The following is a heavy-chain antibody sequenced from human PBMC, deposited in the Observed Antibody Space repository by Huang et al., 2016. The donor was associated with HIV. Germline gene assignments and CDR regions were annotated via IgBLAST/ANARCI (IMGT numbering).Heavy chain of an antibody. CDR3: ARPKMTATPSDSSWSYFDF. V-gene: IGHV4-34*01. CDR2: CNHRGSA. J-gene: IGHJ4*02. D-gene: IGHD3-10*01. Sequence: QVRLEQWGPNLLKPSDTLSLKCAVYGGSFSDYFWTWVRQSPVKGLEWIGECNHRGSATHNPSLRSGGSMSVESSKNQFYLNLTSVTAADTAVYFCARPKMTATPSDSSWSYFDFWGRGTPVTVSS. CDR1: GGSFSDYF.